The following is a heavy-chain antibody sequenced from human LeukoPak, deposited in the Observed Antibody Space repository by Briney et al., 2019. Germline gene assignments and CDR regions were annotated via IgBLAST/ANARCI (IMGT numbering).Heavy chain of an antibody. D-gene: IGHD2-15*01. CDR3: ARYCSGINCYSGADY. CDR1: GFTFSSYA. J-gene: IGHJ4*02. Sequence: GGSLRLSCAASGFTFSSYAMSWVRQAPGKGLEWVSRISGSGGSTYYADSVKGRFTISRDNSKNTLYLQMNSLRAEDTAVYYCARYCSGINCYSGADYWGQGTLVTVSS. CDR2: ISGSGGST. V-gene: IGHV3-23*01.